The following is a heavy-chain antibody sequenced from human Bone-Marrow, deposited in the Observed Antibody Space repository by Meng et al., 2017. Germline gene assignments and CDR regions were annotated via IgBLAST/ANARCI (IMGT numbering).Heavy chain of an antibody. J-gene: IGHJ4*02. CDR1: GFTFSDFY. CDR2: ISSGDNHI. CDR3: ARDDRERWLKVYYFDY. D-gene: IGHD5-24*01. Sequence: GESLKISCAASGFTFSDFYMSWIRQAPGMGPEWVSSISSGDNHIYYAASVRGRFTISRDNAKNSLYLQMDSLRAEDTAVYYCARDDRERWLKVYYFDYWGQGTLVTVSS. V-gene: IGHV3-11*04.